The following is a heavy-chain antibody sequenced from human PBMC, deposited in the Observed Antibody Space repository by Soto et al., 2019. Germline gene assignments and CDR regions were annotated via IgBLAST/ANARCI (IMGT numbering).Heavy chain of an antibody. CDR1: GGSISSGDYY. J-gene: IGHJ6*02. CDR2: IYTSGST. D-gene: IGHD6-13*01. V-gene: IGHV4-61*02. Sequence: SETLSLTCTVSGGSISSGDYYWSWIRQPAGKGLEWIGRIYTSGSTNYNPSLKSRVTMSVDTSKNQFSLKLSSVTAADTAVYYCARDRIAAAGTEGYYYYGMDVWGQGTTVTVSS. CDR3: ARDRIAAAGTEGYYYYGMDV.